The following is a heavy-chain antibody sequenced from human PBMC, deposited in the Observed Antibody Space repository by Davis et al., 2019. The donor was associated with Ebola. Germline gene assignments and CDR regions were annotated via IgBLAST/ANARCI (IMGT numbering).Heavy chain of an antibody. CDR3: AKDLYVWGSYRYFDY. CDR1: GGSFSGYY. CDR2: IHHSGGT. J-gene: IGHJ4*02. Sequence: MPSETLSLTCAVYGGSFSGYYWSWIRQPPGKGLEWIGEIHHSGGTNYNPSLKSRLTISADTSKEQFSLKLSSVTAADTAVYYCAKDLYVWGSYRYFDYWGQGTLVTVSS. V-gene: IGHV4-34*01. D-gene: IGHD3-16*02.